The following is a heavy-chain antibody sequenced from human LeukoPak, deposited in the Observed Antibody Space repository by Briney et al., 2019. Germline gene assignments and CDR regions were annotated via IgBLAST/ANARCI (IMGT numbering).Heavy chain of an antibody. V-gene: IGHV4-59*08. D-gene: IGHD5-12*01. CDR2: VYYTGST. J-gene: IGHJ6*02. CDR3: ARQDIAARAPYWYGMDV. CDR1: GGSISSYY. Sequence: SETLSLTCTVSGGSISSYYWSWIRQPPGKGLEWIGYVYYTGSTNYNPSLKGRVTISVDTSKNQFSLNLSSVTAADTAVYYCARQDIAARAPYWYGMDVWGQGTTVTVSS.